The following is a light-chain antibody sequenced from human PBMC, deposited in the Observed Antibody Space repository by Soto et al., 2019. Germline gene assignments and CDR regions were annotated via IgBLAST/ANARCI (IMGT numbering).Light chain of an antibody. CDR1: ISNIGSNT. Sequence: QSVLAHPPSASLTPGHRFTISFSGSISNIGSNTVNWYQQLPGTAPKLLIYSNHQRPSGVPDRLYGSKSGTSASLAISGLQSEDEADYYCAAWDDSLNANYVFGTGTKVTVL. CDR2: SNH. CDR3: AAWDDSLNANYV. V-gene: IGLV1-44*01. J-gene: IGLJ1*01.